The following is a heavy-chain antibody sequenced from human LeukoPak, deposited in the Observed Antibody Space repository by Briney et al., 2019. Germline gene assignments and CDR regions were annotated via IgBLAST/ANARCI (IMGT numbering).Heavy chain of an antibody. Sequence: SETLSLTCTVSGCSLSSYYWSWIRQPPGKGLEWIGYIHYSGTTNYNPSLESRVAISVDTSNNQFSLRLSSVTAADTAVYYCLRDEGDVIRPSSERFDYWGQGILVTVSS. V-gene: IGHV4-59*01. CDR3: LRDEGDVIRPSSERFDY. CDR1: GCSLSSYY. J-gene: IGHJ4*02. CDR2: IHYSGTT. D-gene: IGHD2-21*01.